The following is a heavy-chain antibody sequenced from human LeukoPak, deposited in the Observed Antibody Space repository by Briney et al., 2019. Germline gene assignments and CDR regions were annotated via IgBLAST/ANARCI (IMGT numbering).Heavy chain of an antibody. CDR3: ATWTYSGFYLGV. D-gene: IGHD5-12*01. V-gene: IGHV4-4*07. Sequence: SETLSLTCTVSGGSISSYYWSWIRQPAGKGLEWIGRIYTSGSTNYNPSLKSRVTMSVDTSKNQFSLRLSSVTAADTATYYCATWTYSGFYLGVWGRGTTVTVSS. J-gene: IGHJ6*03. CDR2: IYTSGST. CDR1: GGSISSYY.